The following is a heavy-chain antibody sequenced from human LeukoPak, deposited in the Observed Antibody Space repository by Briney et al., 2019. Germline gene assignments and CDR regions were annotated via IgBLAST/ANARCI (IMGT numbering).Heavy chain of an antibody. CDR2: IKTDGTET. Sequence: GGSLRLSCAPSGFTLRTFWMNWVRLAPGKGLEFVASIKTDGTETYYLDSVKGRFTISRDNTKNSLYLQMNSLRAEDTALYYCARSGPPYGFDDWGQGTLVTVSS. D-gene: IGHD1-1*01. CDR3: ARSGPPYGFDD. CDR1: GFTLRTFW. J-gene: IGHJ3*01. V-gene: IGHV3-7*03.